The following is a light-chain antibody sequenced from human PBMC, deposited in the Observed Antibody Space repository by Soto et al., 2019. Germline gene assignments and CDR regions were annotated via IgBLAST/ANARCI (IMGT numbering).Light chain of an antibody. CDR1: QTISHY. CDR2: AAS. V-gene: IGKV1-39*01. J-gene: IGKJ4*01. CDR3: QQRSNWPPSLT. Sequence: DIQMTQSPSSLSASVGDRVTITCRASQTISHYLNWYRQQPGKAPKLLIYAASNLQSGVPSRFSGSGSGTEFTLTISSLEPEDFAVYYCQQRSNWPPSLTFGGGTKVEIK.